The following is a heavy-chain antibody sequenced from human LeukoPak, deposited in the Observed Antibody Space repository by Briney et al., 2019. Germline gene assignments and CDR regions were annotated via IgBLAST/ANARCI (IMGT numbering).Heavy chain of an antibody. D-gene: IGHD3-9*01. CDR1: GFTLSSYE. J-gene: IGHJ4*02. Sequence: PGGSLRLSCAASGFTLSSYEMNWVRQAPGKGLEWVSYISSSGSTIYYADSVKGRFTSSRDNAKNSLYLQMNSLRAEDTAIYYCAFLTGLYYWGQGTLVTVSS. CDR2: ISSSGSTI. CDR3: AFLTGLYY. V-gene: IGHV3-48*03.